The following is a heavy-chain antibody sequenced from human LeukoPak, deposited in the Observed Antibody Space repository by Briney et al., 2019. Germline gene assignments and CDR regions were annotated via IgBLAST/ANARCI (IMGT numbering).Heavy chain of an antibody. Sequence: ASVKVSCKASGYTFTSYGIGWVRQAPGQGLEWMGWISGYNGNTNYAQKLQGRVTMTTDTSTSTAYMELRSLKSDDTAVYYCASLKNYYDSSGYLVTDAFDIWGQGTMVTVSS. V-gene: IGHV1-18*01. J-gene: IGHJ3*02. D-gene: IGHD3-22*01. CDR2: ISGYNGNT. CDR1: GYTFTSYG. CDR3: ASLKNYYDSSGYLVTDAFDI.